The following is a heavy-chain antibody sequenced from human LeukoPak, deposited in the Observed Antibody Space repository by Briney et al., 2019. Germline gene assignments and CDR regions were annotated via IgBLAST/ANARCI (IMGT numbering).Heavy chain of an antibody. D-gene: IGHD2-21*01. J-gene: IGHJ4*02. CDR2: ISGSGGST. Sequence: GGSLRLSCAASGFTFSSYAMSWVRQAPGKGLEWVSAISGSGGSTYYADSVKGRFTISRDNSKNTLYLQMNSLRAEDTAVYYCANLYCGGDCYYWGQGTLVTVSS. V-gene: IGHV3-23*01. CDR3: ANLYCGGDCYY. CDR1: GFTFSSYA.